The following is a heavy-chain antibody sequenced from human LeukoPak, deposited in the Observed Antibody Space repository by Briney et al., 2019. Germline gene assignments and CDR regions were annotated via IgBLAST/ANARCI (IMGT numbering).Heavy chain of an antibody. D-gene: IGHD2-2*01. CDR2: ISSSGSTI. CDR1: GFTFSSYE. CDR3: ARDRRWWCSSPSCLGVGGTFDY. J-gene: IGHJ4*02. Sequence: PGGSLRLSCAASGFTFSSYEMNWVRQAPGKGLEWVSYISSSGSTIYYADSVKGRFTISRDNAKNSLYLQMNSLRAEDTAVYYCARDRRWWCSSPSCLGVGGTFDYWAKGTLVTVSS. V-gene: IGHV3-48*03.